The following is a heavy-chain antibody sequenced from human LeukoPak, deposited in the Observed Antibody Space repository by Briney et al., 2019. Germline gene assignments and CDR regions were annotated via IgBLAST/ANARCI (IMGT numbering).Heavy chain of an antibody. D-gene: IGHD1-26*01. J-gene: IGHJ3*02. CDR2: IYYSGST. V-gene: IGHV4-39*01. CDR1: GGSISSSSYY. Sequence: SSETPSLTCTVSGGSISSSSYYWGWIRQPPGKGLEWIGSIYYSGSTYYNPSLKSRVTISVDTYKNQFSLKLSSVTAADTAVYYCARRGIVGGAFDIWGQGTMVTVSS. CDR3: ARRGIVGGAFDI.